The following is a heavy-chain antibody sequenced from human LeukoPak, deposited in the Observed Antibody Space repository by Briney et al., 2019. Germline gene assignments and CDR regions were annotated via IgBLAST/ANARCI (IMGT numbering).Heavy chain of an antibody. V-gene: IGHV1-2*02. D-gene: IGHD3-3*01. Sequence: ASVKVSCKASGYTFTGYYMHWVRQAPGQGLEWVGWINPNSGGTNYAQKFQGRVTMTRDTSISTAYMELSRLRSDDTAVYYCARGGNDFWSGYSVNYYMDVWGKGTTVTVSS. J-gene: IGHJ6*03. CDR2: INPNSGGT. CDR1: GYTFTGYY. CDR3: ARGGNDFWSGYSVNYYMDV.